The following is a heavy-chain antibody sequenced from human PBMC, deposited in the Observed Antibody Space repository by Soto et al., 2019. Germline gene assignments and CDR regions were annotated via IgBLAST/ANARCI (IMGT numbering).Heavy chain of an antibody. Sequence: SETLSLTCTVSGGSISSSSYYWGWILHPPGKGLEWIGSIYYSGSTYYNPSLKSRVTISVDTSKNQFSLKLSSVTAADTAVYYCARLLTDYYGSGRPTEVWGKENTVTVSS. V-gene: IGHV4-39*01. CDR2: IYYSGST. CDR3: ARLLTDYYGSGRPTEV. J-gene: IGHJ6*04. D-gene: IGHD3-10*01. CDR1: GGSISSSSYY.